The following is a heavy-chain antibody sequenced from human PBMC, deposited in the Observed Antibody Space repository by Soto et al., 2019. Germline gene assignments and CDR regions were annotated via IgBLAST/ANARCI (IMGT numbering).Heavy chain of an antibody. CDR1: GGTFSSYA. V-gene: IGHV1-69*13. CDR3: ARTPGIGEGGMDV. J-gene: IGHJ6*02. Sequence: SVKVSCKASGGTFSSYAISWVRQAPGQGLEWMGGIIPIFGTADYAQKFQGRVTITADESTSTAYMELSSLRSEDTAVYYCARTPGIGEGGMDVWGQGTTVTVSS. CDR2: IIPIFGTA. D-gene: IGHD3-10*01.